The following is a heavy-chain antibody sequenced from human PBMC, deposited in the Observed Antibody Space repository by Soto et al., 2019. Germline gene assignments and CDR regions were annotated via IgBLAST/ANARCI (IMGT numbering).Heavy chain of an antibody. J-gene: IGHJ4*02. CDR3: ARGIAPYYFDY. CDR1: GYTFSSYA. V-gene: IGHV1-3*01. Sequence: GASVKVSCKASGYTFSSYAMHWVRQAPGQRLEWMGWINAGNGNTKYSQKFQGRVTITRDTSASTAYMELSSLRSEDTAVYYCARGIAPYYFDYWGQGTLVTVSS. D-gene: IGHD6-13*01. CDR2: INAGNGNT.